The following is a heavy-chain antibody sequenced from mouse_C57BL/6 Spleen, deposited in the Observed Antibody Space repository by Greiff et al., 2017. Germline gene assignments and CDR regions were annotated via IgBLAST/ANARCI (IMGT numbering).Heavy chain of an antibody. CDR3: TRQSFNDYDLDY. CDR2: ISSGGSYT. Sequence: EVKVVESGGDLVKPGGSLKLSCAASGFTFSSYGMSWVRQTPDKRLEWVATISSGGSYTDYPDSVKGRFAISRDNARNTLYLQMSSLKSEDTAMYYWTRQSFNDYDLDYWGQGTTLTVSS. V-gene: IGHV5-6*01. CDR1: GFTFSSYG. D-gene: IGHD2-4*01. J-gene: IGHJ2*01.